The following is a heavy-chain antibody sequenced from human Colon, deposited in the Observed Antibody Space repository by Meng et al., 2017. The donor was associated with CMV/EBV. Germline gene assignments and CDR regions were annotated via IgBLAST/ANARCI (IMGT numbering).Heavy chain of an antibody. CDR2: VSYSGNT. V-gene: IGHV4-61*01. CDR1: GGSVNSGSYY. J-gene: IGHJ4*02. Sequence: SEPLSLTCSVSGGSVNSGSYYWTWIRQPPGKGLEWIGYVSYSGNTNYNPSLKSRLTIEVDTSRNQISLKLTSVSAADTAMYYCAIEASGLSTGVDNWGQGTLVTVSS. CDR3: AIEASGLSTGVDN. D-gene: IGHD6-19*01.